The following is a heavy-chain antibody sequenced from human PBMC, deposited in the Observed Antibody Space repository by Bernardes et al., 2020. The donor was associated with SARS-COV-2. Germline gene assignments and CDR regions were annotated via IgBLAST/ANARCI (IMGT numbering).Heavy chain of an antibody. CDR1: GFTFSSYA. CDR2: ISSNGGST. CDR3: VRRATGWYFDL. D-gene: IGHD5-12*01. V-gene: IGHV3-64D*06. Sequence: GGSLRLSCSASGFTFSSYAMHWVRQAPGKGLEYVSAISSNGGSTYYADSVKGRFTISRDNSKNTLYLQMSSLRAEDTAVYYCVRRATGWYFDLWGRGTLVTVSS. J-gene: IGHJ2*01.